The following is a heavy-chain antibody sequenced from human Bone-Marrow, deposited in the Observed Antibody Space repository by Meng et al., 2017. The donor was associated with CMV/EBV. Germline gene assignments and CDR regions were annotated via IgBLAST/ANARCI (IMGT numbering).Heavy chain of an antibody. J-gene: IGHJ6*02. CDR1: GFTFSSYS. Sequence: GGSLRLSCAAYGFTFSSYSMNWVRQAPGKGLVCVSSISSTSSYIYYADSVKGRFTNSRDNAKNSLYLQMDCLRAKDTALSYGAKDREQVWFYGMDVWGQGNTVTVSS. V-gene: IGHV3-21*04. CDR3: AKDREQVWFYGMDV. D-gene: IGHD5-18*01. CDR2: ISSTSSYI.